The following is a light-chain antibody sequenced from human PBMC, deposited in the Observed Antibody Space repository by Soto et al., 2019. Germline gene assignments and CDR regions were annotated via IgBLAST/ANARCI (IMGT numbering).Light chain of an antibody. Sequence: EIVMTQSPATLSLSPGERAALSCRASQSINSELAWYQQKPGQPPRLLIYDASTRATGVPARFTGSESGSEFSLTISGLQSEDFAVYYCQQGHNGPLTFGQGTRLEI. CDR2: DAS. J-gene: IGKJ2*01. CDR1: QSINSE. CDR3: QQGHNGPLT. V-gene: IGKV3-15*01.